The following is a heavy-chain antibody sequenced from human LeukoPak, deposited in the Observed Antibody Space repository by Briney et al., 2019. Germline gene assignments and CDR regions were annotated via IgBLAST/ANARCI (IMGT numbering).Heavy chain of an antibody. Sequence: SETLSLTCTVSGGSISGYYWTWIRQPPGKGLEWIGYIYYSGSSNYNPSLKSRVTISVDTSKNQFSLKLSSVTASDTAVYYCARVPISLYYFDYWGQGILVTVSS. CDR3: ARVPISLYYFDY. CDR1: GGSISGYY. CDR2: IYYSGSS. V-gene: IGHV4-59*01. J-gene: IGHJ4*02. D-gene: IGHD1-1*01.